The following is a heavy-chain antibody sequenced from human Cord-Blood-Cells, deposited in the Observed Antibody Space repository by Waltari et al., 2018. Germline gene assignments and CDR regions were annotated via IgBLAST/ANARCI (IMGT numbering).Heavy chain of an antibody. J-gene: IGHJ3*02. CDR3: ARGTVPLYDFWSGYAFDI. Sequence: QLQLQESGSGLVKPSQTLSLTCAVSGGSISSGGYSWSWIRQPPGKGLEWIGYIYHSGSTYYHPSLKSRVTISVDRSKNQFSLKLSSVTAADTAVYYCARGTVPLYDFWSGYAFDIWGQGTMVTVSS. D-gene: IGHD3-3*01. V-gene: IGHV4-30-2*01. CDR2: IYHSGST. CDR1: GGSISSGGYS.